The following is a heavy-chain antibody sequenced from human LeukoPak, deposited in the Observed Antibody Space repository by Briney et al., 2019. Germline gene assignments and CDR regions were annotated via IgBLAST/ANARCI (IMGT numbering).Heavy chain of an antibody. CDR2: VSGDGGST. CDR3: AKNWNSDGFYPDY. D-gene: IGHD3-22*01. CDR1: GFTFSTYA. J-gene: IGHJ4*02. Sequence: GGSLRLSCAASGFTFSTYAMTWGRQAPGKGLEWVSSVSGDGGSTYYADSVKGRFTIYRDNSKNTLYLQLNSLIAEDTAIYYCAKNWNSDGFYPDYWGQGTLVTVSS. V-gene: IGHV3-23*01.